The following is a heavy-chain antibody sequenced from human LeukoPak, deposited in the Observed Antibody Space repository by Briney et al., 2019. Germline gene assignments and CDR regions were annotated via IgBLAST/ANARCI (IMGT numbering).Heavy chain of an antibody. V-gene: IGHV3-23*01. CDR1: GFTFSSYA. CDR3: ENGYGGNSYFDY. J-gene: IGHJ4*02. Sequence: GGSLRLSCAAPGFTFSSYAMSWVRQAPGKGLEWVSAISGSGGSTDYADSVKGWFTNSRDNSKNTLYLQMNSLIAEDTAVYDCENGYGGNSYFDYWGQGTLVTVSS. CDR2: ISGSGGST. D-gene: IGHD4-23*01.